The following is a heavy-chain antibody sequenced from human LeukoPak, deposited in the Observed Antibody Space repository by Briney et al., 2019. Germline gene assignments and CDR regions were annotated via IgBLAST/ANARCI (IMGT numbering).Heavy chain of an antibody. D-gene: IGHD6-13*01. J-gene: IGHJ4*02. CDR3: ARGPSISSNWYPGGDY. Sequence: GGPLRLSCAASGFIFSSYSMNWVRQAPGKGLEWVSYISSTSSYIYYADSVKGRFTISRDNAKNSLYLQMNSLRAEDTAVYYCARGPSISSNWYPGGDYWGQGTLVTVSS. CDR2: ISSTSSYI. CDR1: GFIFSSYS. V-gene: IGHV3-21*01.